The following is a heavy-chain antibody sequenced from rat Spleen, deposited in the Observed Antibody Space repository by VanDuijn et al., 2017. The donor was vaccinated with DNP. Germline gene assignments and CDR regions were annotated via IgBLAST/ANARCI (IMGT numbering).Heavy chain of an antibody. J-gene: IGHJ3*01. CDR1: GFTFGDYY. V-gene: IGHV5-20*01. CDR2: ISPDGGSI. CDR3: TTDAAY. Sequence: EVQVVESGGGLVQPGGSLKLSCAASGFTFGDYYMSWVRQPPTKGLEWVASISPDGGSIYYRDSVKGRFTMSRDNAMSSLYLQMDSLRSEDTATYYCTTDAAYWGHGTLVTVSS.